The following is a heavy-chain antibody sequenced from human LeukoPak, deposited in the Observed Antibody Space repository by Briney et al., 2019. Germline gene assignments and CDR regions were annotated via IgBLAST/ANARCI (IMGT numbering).Heavy chain of an antibody. D-gene: IGHD3-10*01. J-gene: IGHJ5*02. CDR2: INHSGST. Sequence: SETLSLTCAVYGGSFSGYYWSWIRQPPGKGLEWIGEINHSGSTNYNPSLKSRVTISVDTSKNQFSLKLSSVTAADTAVYYCARGVGRLWFGELFIREQNWFGPWGQGTLVTVSS. V-gene: IGHV4-34*01. CDR1: GGSFSGYY. CDR3: ARGVGRLWFGELFIREQNWFGP.